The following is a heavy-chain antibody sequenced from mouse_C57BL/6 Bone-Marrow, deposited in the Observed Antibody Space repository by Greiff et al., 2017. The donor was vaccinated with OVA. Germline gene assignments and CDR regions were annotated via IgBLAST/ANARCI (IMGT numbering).Heavy chain of an antibody. Sequence: QVQLQQPGAELVMPGASVKLSCKASGYTFTSYWMHWVKQRPGQGLEWIGEIDPSDSYTNYNQKFKGKSTLTVDKSSSTAYMQLSSLTSEDSAVYYCARTLRYGYDEDFDVWGTGTTVTVSS. D-gene: IGHD2-2*01. CDR1: GYTFTSYW. CDR2: IDPSDSYT. CDR3: ARTLRYGYDEDFDV. V-gene: IGHV1-69*01. J-gene: IGHJ1*03.